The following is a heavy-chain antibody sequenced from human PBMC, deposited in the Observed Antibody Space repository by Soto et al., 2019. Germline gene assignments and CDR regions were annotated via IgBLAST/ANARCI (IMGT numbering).Heavy chain of an antibody. J-gene: IGHJ6*02. D-gene: IGHD2-21*02. V-gene: IGHV4-59*11. CDR2: MYNTGST. CDR1: GGSIRGHY. CDR3: ARDLWGYCGTDCYPLDV. Sequence: SEMQSLTCTVFGGSIRGHYWSWIRQHPGKGLEWIGYMYNTGSTVYNPSFKSRVTISVDTSKNQFSLKLNSVTAADTAVYYCARDLWGYCGTDCYPLDVWGQGTTVTVSS.